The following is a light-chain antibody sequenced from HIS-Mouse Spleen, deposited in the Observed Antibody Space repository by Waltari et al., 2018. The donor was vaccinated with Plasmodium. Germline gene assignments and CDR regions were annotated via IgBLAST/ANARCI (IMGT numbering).Light chain of an antibody. CDR1: KLGDKY. CDR2: QDS. Sequence: SYELTQPPSVSVSPGQTASITCPGDKLGDKYACWYQQKPGQSPWLVIYQDSKRPSGIPERFSGSNSGNTATLTISGTQAMDEADYYCQAWDSSTWVFGGGTKLTVL. J-gene: IGLJ3*02. CDR3: QAWDSSTWV. V-gene: IGLV3-1*01.